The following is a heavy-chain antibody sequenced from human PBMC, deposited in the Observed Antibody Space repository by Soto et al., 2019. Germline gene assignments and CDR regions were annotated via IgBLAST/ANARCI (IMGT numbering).Heavy chain of an antibody. CDR3: AKDPYCSGGSCYSGGNWFDP. Sequence: GGSLILSCAASGFTFSSYAMSWVRQAPGKGLEWVSAISGSGGSTYYADSVKGRFTISRDNSKNTLYLQMNSLRAEDTAVYYCAKDPYCSGGSCYSGGNWFDPWGQGTLVTVSS. V-gene: IGHV3-23*01. CDR2: ISGSGGST. J-gene: IGHJ5*02. D-gene: IGHD2-15*01. CDR1: GFTFSSYA.